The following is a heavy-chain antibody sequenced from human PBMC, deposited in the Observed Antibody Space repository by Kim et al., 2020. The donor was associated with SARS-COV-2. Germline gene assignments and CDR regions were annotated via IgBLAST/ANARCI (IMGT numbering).Heavy chain of an antibody. V-gene: IGHV4-31*03. CDR3: ALDSYRGVPVDY. CDR1: RGSITSRGYY. Sequence: SETLSLTCTVSRGSITSRGYYWSWIRQHPGRGLEWIGYIYYSGSTYSTYYNPSLKSRVTISEDTSTNQFSLRLTSVTAADTAVYYFALDSYRGVPVDYWG. D-gene: IGHD1-1*01. CDR2: IYYSGSTYST. J-gene: IGHJ4*01.